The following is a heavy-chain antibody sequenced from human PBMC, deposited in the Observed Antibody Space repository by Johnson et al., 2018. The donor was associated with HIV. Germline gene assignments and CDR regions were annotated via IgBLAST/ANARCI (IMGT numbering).Heavy chain of an antibody. J-gene: IGHJ3*02. CDR2: IWYDGSNK. CDR1: GFTFSSYG. Sequence: QVQLVESGGGVVQPGRSLRLSCAASGFTFSSYGMHWVRQAPGKGLEWVAVIWYDGSNKYYADSVKGRFTISRDNSKNTLNLQMNSLRDEDRAVYYCARGGLGFQNLHDPFDIWGQGTMVTVSS. D-gene: IGHD6-19*01. CDR3: ARGGLGFQNLHDPFDI. V-gene: IGHV3-33*01.